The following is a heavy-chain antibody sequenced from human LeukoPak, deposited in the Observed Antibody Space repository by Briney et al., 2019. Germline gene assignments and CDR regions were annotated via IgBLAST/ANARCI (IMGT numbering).Heavy chain of an antibody. CDR1: GGSISRSSYY. J-gene: IGHJ2*01. CDR3: AKDSLLGAYWYFDL. Sequence: ETLSLTCTVSGGSISRSSYYWGWIRQPPGKGLEWVSTISGNAAATYYGDSVKGRFTISRDNSKNTLYLQMNSLRAEDTAVYYCAKDSLLGAYWYFDLWGRGTLVTVSS. D-gene: IGHD3-16*01. V-gene: IGHV3-23*01. CDR2: ISGNAAAT.